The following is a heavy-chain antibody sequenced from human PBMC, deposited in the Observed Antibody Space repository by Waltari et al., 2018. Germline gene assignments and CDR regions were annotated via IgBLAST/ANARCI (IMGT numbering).Heavy chain of an antibody. Sequence: QVQLVQSGAEVQKPGSSVQVSCKASGCTFSSYAISWVRQAPGQGLEWMGRIIPIFGTANYAQKFQGRVTITADKSTSTAYMELSSLRAEDTAVYYCATDVVVIAFPFVNWGQGTLVTVSS. J-gene: IGHJ4*02. CDR2: IIPIFGTA. CDR1: GCTFSSYA. CDR3: ATDVVVIAFPFVN. D-gene: IGHD2-21*01. V-gene: IGHV1-69*08.